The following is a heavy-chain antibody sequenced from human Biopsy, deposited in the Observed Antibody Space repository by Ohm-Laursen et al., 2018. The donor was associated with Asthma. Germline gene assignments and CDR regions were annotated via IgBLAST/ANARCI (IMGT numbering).Heavy chain of an antibody. J-gene: IGHJ6*02. CDR2: IMTVFGTT. V-gene: IGHV1-69*01. D-gene: IGHD6-19*01. Sequence: SSVKVSCKAPGGTFSNFAISWVRQAPGQGLEWLGGIMTVFGTTNYAQKFQGRVTITADESTSTAYMEVTSLRSEDTAIYYCARCQVGYSSGWSLLLKKIYYSGMDVWGQGNAVTVPS. CDR1: GGTFSNFA. CDR3: ARCQVGYSSGWSLLLKKIYYSGMDV.